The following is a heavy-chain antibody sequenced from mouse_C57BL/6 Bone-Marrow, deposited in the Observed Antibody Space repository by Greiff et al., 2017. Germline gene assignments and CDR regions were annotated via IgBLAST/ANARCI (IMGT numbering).Heavy chain of an antibody. CDR2: IDPNSGGT. CDR1: GYTFTSYW. Sequence: QVHVKQPGAELVKPGASVKLSCKASGYTFTSYWMHWVKQRPGRGLEWIGRIDPNSGGTKYNEKFKSKATLTVDKPSSTAYMQLSSLTSEDSAVYYCARYGSSYVWYFDVWGTGTTVTVSS. D-gene: IGHD1-1*01. CDR3: ARYGSSYVWYFDV. J-gene: IGHJ1*03. V-gene: IGHV1-72*01.